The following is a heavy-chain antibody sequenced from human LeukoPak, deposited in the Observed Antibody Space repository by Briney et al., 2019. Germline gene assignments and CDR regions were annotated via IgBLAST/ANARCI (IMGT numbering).Heavy chain of an antibody. CDR1: GGSISSYY. CDR2: IYYSGST. Sequence: SETLSLTCTVSGGSISSYYWSWIRQPPGKGLEWIGYIYYSGSTNYNPSLKSRVTISVDTSKNQFSLKLSSVTAADTAVYYCARVGGTNFYYYGMDVWGQGTTVTVSS. V-gene: IGHV4-59*01. J-gene: IGHJ6*02. D-gene: IGHD1-26*01. CDR3: ARVGGTNFYYYGMDV.